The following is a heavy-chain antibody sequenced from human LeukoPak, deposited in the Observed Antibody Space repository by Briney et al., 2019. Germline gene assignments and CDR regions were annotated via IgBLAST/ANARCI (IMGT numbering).Heavy chain of an antibody. CDR2: IYYSGST. J-gene: IGHJ4*02. V-gene: IGHV4-30-4*01. CDR3: ARALPEDGYCSSTSCQKYFDY. Sequence: SETLSLTCTVSGGSISSGDYYWSWIRQPPGKGLEWIGYIYYSGSTYYNPSLKSRVTISVDTSKNQFSLKLSSVTAADTAVYYCARALPEDGYCSSTSCQKYFDYWGQGTLVTVSS. CDR1: GGSISSGDYY. D-gene: IGHD2-2*01.